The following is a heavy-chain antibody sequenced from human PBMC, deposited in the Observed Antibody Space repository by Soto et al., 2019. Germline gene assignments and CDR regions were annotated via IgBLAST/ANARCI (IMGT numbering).Heavy chain of an antibody. CDR1: GFTFSSYE. CDR2: ISSSGSTI. CDR3: ARDHKGGYYYYGMDV. Sequence: PGGSLRLSCAASGFTFSSYEMNWVRQAPGKGLEWVSYISSSGSTIYYADSVKGRLTISRDNAKNSLYLQMNSLRAEDTAVYYCARDHKGGYYYYGMDVWSQGTTVTVSS. J-gene: IGHJ6*02. V-gene: IGHV3-48*03.